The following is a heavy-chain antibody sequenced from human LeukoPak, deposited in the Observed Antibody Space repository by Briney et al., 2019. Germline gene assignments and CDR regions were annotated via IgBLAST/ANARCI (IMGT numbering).Heavy chain of an antibody. Sequence: PGGSLRLSCAASGFTFSSYEMNWVRQAPGKGLECVSYISSSASTIYYADSVKGRFTISRDNAKNSLYLQMNSLRAEDTAVYYCARDQTGTTGYFDCWGQGILVTVSS. J-gene: IGHJ4*02. CDR2: ISSSASTI. CDR1: GFTFSSYE. D-gene: IGHD1-7*01. CDR3: ARDQTGTTGYFDC. V-gene: IGHV3-48*03.